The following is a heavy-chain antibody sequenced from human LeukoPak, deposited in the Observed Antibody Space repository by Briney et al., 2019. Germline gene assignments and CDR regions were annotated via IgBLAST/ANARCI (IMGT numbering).Heavy chain of an antibody. Sequence: GGSLRLSCAASGFTFSNYAMNWVRQAPGKGLEWVSAISGSGDTTYYADSVKGRFTISRDNAKNSLYLQMNSLRAEDTAVYYCAREHTAMTNWGQGTLVTVSS. CDR3: AREHTAMTN. V-gene: IGHV3-23*01. CDR2: ISGSGDTT. CDR1: GFTFSNYA. D-gene: IGHD5-18*01. J-gene: IGHJ4*02.